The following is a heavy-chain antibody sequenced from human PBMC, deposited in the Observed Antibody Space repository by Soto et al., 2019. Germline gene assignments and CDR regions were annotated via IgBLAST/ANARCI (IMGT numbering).Heavy chain of an antibody. D-gene: IGHD2-15*01. CDR1: GFSFSNCG. J-gene: IGHJ4*02. V-gene: IGHV3-30*18. CDR2: ISFDGNDK. Sequence: QVQLVESGGGVVQPGRSLRLSCAASGFSFSNCGTHWVRQAPGKGLEWVAAISFDGNDKYYSESVKGRFTISRDNSKNTLFLQMNSLRVEDTAVYYCVKGSEVARQELDYWGQGTLVTVSS. CDR3: VKGSEVARQELDY.